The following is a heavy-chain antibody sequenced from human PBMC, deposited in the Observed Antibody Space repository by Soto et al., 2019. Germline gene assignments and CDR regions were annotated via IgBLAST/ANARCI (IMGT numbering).Heavy chain of an antibody. CDR3: ARTTAYYDSRGYHDAFDI. CDR1: GGSISSGGYS. D-gene: IGHD3-22*01. J-gene: IGHJ3*02. Sequence: QLQLQESGSGLVKPSQTLSLTRAVSGGSISSGGYSWSWIRQPPGKGLEWIGYIYHSGSTYYNPSLKSRVTISVDRSKNQFSLKLSSVTAADTAVYYCARTTAYYDSRGYHDAFDIWGQGTMVTVSS. V-gene: IGHV4-30-2*01. CDR2: IYHSGST.